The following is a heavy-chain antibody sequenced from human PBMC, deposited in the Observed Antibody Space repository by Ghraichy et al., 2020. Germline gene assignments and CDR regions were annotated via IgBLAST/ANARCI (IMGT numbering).Heavy chain of an antibody. CDR1: GFTFSTYG. V-gene: IGHV3-30*02. D-gene: IGHD2-21*02. J-gene: IGHJ4*02. CDR2: IRHDGSKK. Sequence: GGSLRLSCAASGFTFSTYGMHWVRQAPGKGLEWVALIRHDGSKKYYTDSVKGRFTISRDNSKRTLYLQMNSLRPEDTAVYYCAKDGARGNCGGDCYFFDYWGQGNLVTVSS. CDR3: AKDGARGNCGGDCYFFDY.